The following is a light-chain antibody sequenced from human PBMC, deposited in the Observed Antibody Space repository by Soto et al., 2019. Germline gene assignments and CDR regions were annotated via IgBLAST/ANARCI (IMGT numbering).Light chain of an antibody. CDR2: GAS. Sequence: IVMSQSPGTLSVSPGERATLSCRASQNIGNKVGWYQQKPGQAPRLLIYGASTRATGIPVRFSGSGSGTDFTLTISSLEPEDFAVYYCQQRSNWPPITFGQGTRLEIK. CDR1: QNIGNK. CDR3: QQRSNWPPIT. V-gene: IGKV3-15*01. J-gene: IGKJ5*01.